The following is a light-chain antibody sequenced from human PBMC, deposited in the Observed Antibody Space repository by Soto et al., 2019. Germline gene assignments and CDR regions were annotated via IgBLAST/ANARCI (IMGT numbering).Light chain of an antibody. J-gene: IGKJ1*01. CDR2: DAS. V-gene: IGKV1-33*01. CDR1: QDISNY. CDR3: QQYDNLPPCT. Sequence: DIQMTQSPSSLSAPVGDRVTITCQASQDISNYLNWYQQKPGKAPKLLIYDASNLETGVPSRFSGSGSGTDFTFTISSLQPEDIATYYCQQYDNLPPCTFGQGTTVEIK.